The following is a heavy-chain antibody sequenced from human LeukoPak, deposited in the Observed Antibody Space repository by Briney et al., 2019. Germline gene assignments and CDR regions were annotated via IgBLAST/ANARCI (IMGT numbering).Heavy chain of an antibody. J-gene: IGHJ4*02. V-gene: IGHV3-7*03. D-gene: IGHD2-2*01. CDR1: GFTFSSYW. Sequence: GGSLRLSCAASGFTFSSYWMSWVRQAPGKGLEWVANIKQGGSEKYYVDCVKGRFTISRDNAKNSLYLQMNSLRAEDTAVYYCVRHKSSSSSCYDYWGQGTPVTVSS. CDR3: VRHKSSSSSCYDY. CDR2: IKQGGSEK.